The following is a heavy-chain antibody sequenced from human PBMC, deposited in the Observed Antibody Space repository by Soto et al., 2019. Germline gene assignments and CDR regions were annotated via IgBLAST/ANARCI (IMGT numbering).Heavy chain of an antibody. D-gene: IGHD6-19*01. CDR3: ARARQWLSHDAFDI. J-gene: IGHJ3*02. Sequence: ASVKVSCNASGYTFTGYYMHWVRQAPGQGLEWMGWINPNSGGTNYAQKFQGWVTMTRDTSISTAYMELSRLRSDDTAVYYCARARQWLSHDAFDIWGQGTMVTVSS. CDR2: INPNSGGT. CDR1: GYTFTGYY. V-gene: IGHV1-2*04.